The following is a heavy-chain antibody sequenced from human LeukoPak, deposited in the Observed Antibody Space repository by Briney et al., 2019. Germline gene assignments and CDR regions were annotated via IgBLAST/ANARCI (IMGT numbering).Heavy chain of an antibody. J-gene: IGHJ4*02. D-gene: IGHD3-10*01. CDR3: ARGIYGSGSYYSDY. Sequence: GGSLRLSCAASGFTFSNYAMNWVRQAPGQGLEWVSSISSSSKYIYYADSVKGRFTISRDNAENSLFLQMNSLRAEDTAVYYCARGIYGSGSYYSDYWGQGTLVTVSS. CDR1: GFTFSNYA. CDR2: ISSSSKYI. V-gene: IGHV3-21*01.